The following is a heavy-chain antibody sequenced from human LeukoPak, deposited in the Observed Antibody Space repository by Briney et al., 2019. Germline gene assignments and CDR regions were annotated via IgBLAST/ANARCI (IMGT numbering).Heavy chain of an antibody. D-gene: IGHD2-15*01. Sequence: GGSLRLSCAASGFTLSNYGIHWVRQAPGKGLVWVSHIYNDGTTTTYAASVKGRFTISRDNAKNTVYLDMTGLSGEDTAVYYCARDFYGRYCTGGSCYYRNWFDPWGQGTQVTVSS. J-gene: IGHJ5*02. CDR1: GFTLSNYG. V-gene: IGHV3-74*03. CDR3: ARDFYGRYCTGGSCYYRNWFDP. CDR2: IYNDGTTT.